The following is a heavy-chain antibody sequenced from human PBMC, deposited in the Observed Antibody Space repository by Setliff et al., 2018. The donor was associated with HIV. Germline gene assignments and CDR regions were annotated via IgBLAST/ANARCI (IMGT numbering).Heavy chain of an antibody. CDR2: IYTSGST. J-gene: IGHJ4*02. V-gene: IGHV4-4*09. Sequence: PSETLSLTCTVSGDSISSYYWSWIRQPPGKGLEWIGYIYTSGSTNYNPSLKSRVTISVDTSKNHFSLQLSSVPAADTAVYYCARDRPGPAPYGDSSWGQGTLVTVSS. CDR1: GDSISSYY. D-gene: IGHD4-17*01. CDR3: ARDRPGPAPYGDSS.